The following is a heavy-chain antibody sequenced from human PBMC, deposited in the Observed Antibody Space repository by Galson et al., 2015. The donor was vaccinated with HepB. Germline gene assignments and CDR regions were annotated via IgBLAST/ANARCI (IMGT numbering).Heavy chain of an antibody. CDR1: GFTFSSYG. D-gene: IGHD1-14*01. Sequence: SLRLSCAASGFTFSSYGMHWVRQAPGKGLEWVANIKEDGGAKNYVDSMKGRFTISRDNDKNSLFLQMNSLTAEDTAVYYCARNHYWLFDYLGQGTLVTVSS. J-gene: IGHJ4*02. CDR2: IKEDGGAK. CDR3: ARNHYWLFDY. V-gene: IGHV3-7*03.